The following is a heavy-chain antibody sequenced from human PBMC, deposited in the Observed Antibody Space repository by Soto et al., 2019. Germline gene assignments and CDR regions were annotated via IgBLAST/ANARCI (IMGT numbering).Heavy chain of an antibody. CDR3: ATDRVSSSWYAGVY. Sequence: SVKVSCKASGGTFSSYAISWVRQAPGQGLEWMGGIIPIFGTANYAQKFQGRVTITADKSTSTAYMELSSLRSEDTAVYYCATDRVSSSWYAGVYWGQGTLVTVSS. CDR1: GGTFSSYA. J-gene: IGHJ4*02. CDR2: IIPIFGTA. V-gene: IGHV1-69*06. D-gene: IGHD6-13*01.